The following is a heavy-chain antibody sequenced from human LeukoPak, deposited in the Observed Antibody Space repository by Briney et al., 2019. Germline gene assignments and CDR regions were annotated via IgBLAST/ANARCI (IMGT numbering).Heavy chain of an antibody. J-gene: IGHJ5*02. V-gene: IGHV3-21*01. CDR3: VRIPNGANFPNWYDP. Sequence: GGSLRLSCAASGFILSNYAMNWVRRAPGKGLEWVSSISGNGNDMNYGDSVKGRFTISRDNTRNSLYLQMDSLRVEDTAIYYCVRIPNGANFPNWYDPWGQGTLVTVSS. CDR1: GFILSNYA. CDR2: ISGNGNDM. D-gene: IGHD4/OR15-4a*01.